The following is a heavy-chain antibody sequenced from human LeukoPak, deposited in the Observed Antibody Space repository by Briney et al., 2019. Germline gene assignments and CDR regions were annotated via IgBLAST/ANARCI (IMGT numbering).Heavy chain of an antibody. J-gene: IGHJ4*02. D-gene: IGHD1-26*01. CDR1: GFTFSSYA. V-gene: IGHV3-23*01. CDR2: ISGRGAST. CDR3: AKIEVYSGTYRGFFES. Sequence: GGSLRLSCAASGFTFSSYAMSWVRQAPGKGLEWVSAISGRGASTYYADSVRGRFTISRDNSKDTLYLQMNSLRAEDTAVYYCAKIEVYSGTYRGFFESWGQGTLVTVSS.